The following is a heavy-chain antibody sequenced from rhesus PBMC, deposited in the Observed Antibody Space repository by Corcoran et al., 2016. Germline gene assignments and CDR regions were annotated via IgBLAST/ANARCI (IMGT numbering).Heavy chain of an antibody. CDR2: IKNKAGGGTS. V-gene: IGHV3S11*01. Sequence: EVQLVESGGGLVQPGGSLRLSCAASGFTFSNYWMSWVRQAPGKGLEWVGFIKNKAGGGTSAYAESVKGRFTISRDDSKNTLYLQMNSLKTEDTAVYYCTRDSSGWDDFDYWGQGVLVTVSS. CDR3: TRDSSGWDDFDY. J-gene: IGHJ4*01. CDR1: GFTFSNYW. D-gene: IGHD6-31*01.